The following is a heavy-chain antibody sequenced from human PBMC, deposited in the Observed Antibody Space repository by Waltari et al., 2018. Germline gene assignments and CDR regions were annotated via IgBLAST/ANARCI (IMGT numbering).Heavy chain of an antibody. J-gene: IGHJ4*02. CDR3: AHSMTEYLLVYYFDY. Sequence: QITLKESGPTLVKPTQTLTLTCTFSGFSLSTSGVGVGWIRQPPGKALEWLALIYWNDDKRYSPSLKSRLTITKDTSKNQVVLTMTNMDPVDTATYYCAHSMTEYLLVYYFDYWGQGTLVTVSS. CDR1: GFSLSTSGVG. CDR2: IYWNDDK. V-gene: IGHV2-5*01. D-gene: IGHD2-2*01.